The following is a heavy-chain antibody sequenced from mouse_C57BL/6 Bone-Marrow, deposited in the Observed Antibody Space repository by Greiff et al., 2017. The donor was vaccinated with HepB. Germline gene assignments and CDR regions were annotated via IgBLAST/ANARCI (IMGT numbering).Heavy chain of an antibody. CDR2: INPNNGGT. J-gene: IGHJ2*01. Sequence: EVQLQQSGPELVKPGASVKISCKASGYTFTDYYMNWVKQSHGKSLEWIGDINPNNGGTSYNQKFKGKATLTVDKSSSTAYMELRSLTSEDSAVYYCARWRDYYGSYYFDYWGQGTTLTVSS. CDR3: ARWRDYYGSYYFDY. D-gene: IGHD1-1*01. CDR1: GYTFTDYY. V-gene: IGHV1-26*01.